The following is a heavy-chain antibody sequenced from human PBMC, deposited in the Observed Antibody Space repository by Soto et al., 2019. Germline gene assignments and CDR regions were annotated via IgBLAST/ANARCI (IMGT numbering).Heavy chain of an antibody. CDR3: ARDAYYDFWSGYRKAPKYYMDV. Sequence: GASVKVSCKASGYTFTSYAMHWVRQAPGQRLEWMGWINAGNGNTKYSQKFQGRVTITRDTSASTAYMELSSLRSEDTAVYYCARDAYYDFWSGYRKAPKYYMDVWGKGTTVTVSX. CDR2: INAGNGNT. D-gene: IGHD3-3*01. V-gene: IGHV1-3*01. CDR1: GYTFTSYA. J-gene: IGHJ6*03.